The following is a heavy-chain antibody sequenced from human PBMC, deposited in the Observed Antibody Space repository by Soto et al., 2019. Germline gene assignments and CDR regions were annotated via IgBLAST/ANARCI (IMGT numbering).Heavy chain of an antibody. CDR3: GRVMIGTSRHTDSDY. J-gene: IGHJ4*02. CDR1: GASISTPGSY. V-gene: IGHV4-39*01. CDR2: VYYTGDT. Sequence: SETLSLTCTVSGASISTPGSYWGWVRQSPGTGLQWIGFVYYTGDTYYNPSLKSRVTVSKDTSKNQFSLKVASVTAADTAIYYCGRVMIGTSRHTDSDYWGQGTQVTVSS. D-gene: IGHD2-8*01.